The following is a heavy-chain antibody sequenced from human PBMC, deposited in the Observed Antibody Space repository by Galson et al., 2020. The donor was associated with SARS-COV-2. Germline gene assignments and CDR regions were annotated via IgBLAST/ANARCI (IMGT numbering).Heavy chain of an antibody. J-gene: IGHJ4*02. CDR3: ARDSLAYCDGDCSTGGGGFDY. Sequence: GGSLRLSCAASGFTFTSYGIHWVRQAPGMGLEWVAVIWNDVSTKYFADSVKGRFTISRDNSKNTVYLQMNSLRAEDTAMYYCARDSLAYCDGDCSTGGGGFDYWGRGTLVTVS. V-gene: IGHV3-33*01. CDR2: IWNDVSTK. D-gene: IGHD2-21*02. CDR1: GFTFTSYG.